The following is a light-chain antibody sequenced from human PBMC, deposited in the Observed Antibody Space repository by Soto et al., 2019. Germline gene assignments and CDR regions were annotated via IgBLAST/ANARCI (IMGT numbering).Light chain of an antibody. CDR1: QSVSSN. V-gene: IGKV3-15*01. J-gene: IGKJ4*01. Sequence: EIVRPQSPATLSVSPGERATLSCRASQSVSSNLAWYQQKPGQAPRLLIYGASTRATGIPARFSGSGSGTEFTLTISSLQSEDFAVYYCQEYNNWSLTFGGGTKVDIK. CDR3: QEYNNWSLT. CDR2: GAS.